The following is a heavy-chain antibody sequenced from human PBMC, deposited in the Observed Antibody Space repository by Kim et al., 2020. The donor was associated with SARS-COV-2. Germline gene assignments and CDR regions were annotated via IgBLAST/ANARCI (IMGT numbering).Heavy chain of an antibody. J-gene: IGHJ4*02. CDR2: INAGNGNT. CDR3: ARDGNRDYYDSNFDY. D-gene: IGHD3-22*01. V-gene: IGHV1-3*01. Sequence: ASVKVSCKASGYTFTSYAMHWVRQAPGQRLEWMGWINAGNGNTKYSQKFQGRVTITRDTSASTAYMELSSLRSEDTAVYYCARDGNRDYYDSNFDYWGQGTLVTVSS. CDR1: GYTFTSYA.